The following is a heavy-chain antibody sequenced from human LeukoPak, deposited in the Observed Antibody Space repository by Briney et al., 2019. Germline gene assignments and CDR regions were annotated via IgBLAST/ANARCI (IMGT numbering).Heavy chain of an antibody. Sequence: SETLSLTCAVYGGSFSGYHWSWIRQPPGKGLEWIGEINHSGSTNYNPSLKSRVTISVDTSKNQFSLKLSSVTAADTAVYYCARGAGTTYYDFWSGYPANPSDVWGQGTTVTVSS. CDR1: GGSFSGYH. V-gene: IGHV4-34*01. CDR2: INHSGST. J-gene: IGHJ6*02. D-gene: IGHD3-3*01. CDR3: ARGAGTTYYDFWSGYPANPSDV.